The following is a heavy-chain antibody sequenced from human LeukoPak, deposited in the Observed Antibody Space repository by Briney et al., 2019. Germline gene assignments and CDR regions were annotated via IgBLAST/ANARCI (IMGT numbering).Heavy chain of an antibody. J-gene: IGHJ4*02. D-gene: IGHD5-12*01. CDR2: ISSNGGST. Sequence: GGSLRLSCAASGFTFSSYAMHWVRQAPGKGLEYVSAISSNGGSTYYANSVKGRFTIPRDNSKNTLYLQMGSLRAEDMAVYYCARVGGYSGYDLDYWGQGTLVTVSS. CDR1: GFTFSSYA. CDR3: ARVGGYSGYDLDY. V-gene: IGHV3-64*01.